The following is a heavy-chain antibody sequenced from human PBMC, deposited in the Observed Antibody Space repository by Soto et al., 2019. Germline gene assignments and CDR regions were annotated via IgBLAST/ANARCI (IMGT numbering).Heavy chain of an antibody. CDR2: IKSETDGGTA. CDR3: TTGIYYDLLTGYHDVAY. CDR1: GFNLSHPW. V-gene: IGHV3-15*01. D-gene: IGHD3-9*01. J-gene: IGHJ4*02. Sequence: EVQLVQSGGGLVKPGGSLRLSCAASGFNLSHPWMTWVRQAAGKGLEWVGRIKSETDGGTADYAAPVKGRITISRDDSKNTDYLQMNSLKTEDTAVYYCTTGIYYDLLTGYHDVAYWGQGTLVTVSS.